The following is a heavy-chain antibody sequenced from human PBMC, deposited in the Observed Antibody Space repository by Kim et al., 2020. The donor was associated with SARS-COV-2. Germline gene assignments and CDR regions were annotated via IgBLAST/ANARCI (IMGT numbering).Heavy chain of an antibody. J-gene: IGHJ3*02. D-gene: IGHD6-13*01. CDR3: ARESIAAADTGDAFDI. V-gene: IGHV4-31*02. Sequence: SLKSRVTISVDTSKNQFSLKLSSVTAADTAVYYCARESIAAADTGDAFDIWGQGTMVTVSS.